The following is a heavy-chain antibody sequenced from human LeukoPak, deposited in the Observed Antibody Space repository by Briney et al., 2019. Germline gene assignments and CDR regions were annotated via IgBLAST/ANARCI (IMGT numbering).Heavy chain of an antibody. J-gene: IGHJ4*02. CDR3: AGLSITIFGEADY. D-gene: IGHD3-3*01. CDR1: GGSISSYY. Sequence: PSETLSLTCTVSGGSISSYYWSWIRQPPGKGLEWIGYIYYSGSTNYNPSLKSRVTISVDTSKSQFSLRLSSVTAADTAVYYCAGLSITIFGEADYWGQGTLVTVSS. V-gene: IGHV4-59*01. CDR2: IYYSGST.